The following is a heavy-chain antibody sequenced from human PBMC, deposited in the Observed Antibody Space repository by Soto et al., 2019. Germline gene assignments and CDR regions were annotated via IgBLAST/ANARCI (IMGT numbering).Heavy chain of an antibody. Sequence: GSLRLSGAASGFTFSSYAMHWVRQAPGKGLEWVAVISYDGSNKYYADSVKGRFTISRDNSKNTLYLQMNSLRAEDTAVYYCARGHSSSSPPFDYWGQGTLVTVSS. CDR3: ARGHSSSSPPFDY. D-gene: IGHD6-6*01. CDR1: GFTFSSYA. J-gene: IGHJ4*02. V-gene: IGHV3-30-3*01. CDR2: ISYDGSNK.